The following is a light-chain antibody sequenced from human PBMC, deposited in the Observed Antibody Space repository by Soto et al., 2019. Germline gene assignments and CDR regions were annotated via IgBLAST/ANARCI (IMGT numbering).Light chain of an antibody. CDR1: QSISSW. Sequence: DIQMTQSPSTLSASVGDRVTITCRASQSISSWLAWYQQKPGKAPKLLICDASSLESGVPSRFSGSGSGTEVTLTISSLQPDDFATYYCQQYNSYSRRTFGQGTKVEIK. V-gene: IGKV1-5*01. CDR3: QQYNSYSRRT. CDR2: DAS. J-gene: IGKJ1*01.